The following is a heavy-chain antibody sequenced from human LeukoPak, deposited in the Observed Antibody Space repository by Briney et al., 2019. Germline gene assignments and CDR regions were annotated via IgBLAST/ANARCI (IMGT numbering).Heavy chain of an antibody. CDR1: GGSITSYY. J-gene: IGHJ6*04. CDR3: ARVSAAAVEP. D-gene: IGHD6-13*01. V-gene: IGHV4-59*01. CDR2: ISYSGST. Sequence: SETLSLTCTVSGGSITSYYWSWIRQPPGKGLECIGYISYSGSTNYNPSLKSRVTISAGTSKNQFSLKLGSVTAADTAVYYCARVSAAAVEPWGKGTTVTISS.